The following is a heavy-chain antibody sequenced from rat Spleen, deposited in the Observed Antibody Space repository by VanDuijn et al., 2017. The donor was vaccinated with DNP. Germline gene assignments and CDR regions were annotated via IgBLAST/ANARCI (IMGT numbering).Heavy chain of an antibody. J-gene: IGHJ2*01. V-gene: IGHV5-7*01. Sequence: EVQLVESGGGLVQPGRSMKLSCAASGFIFSNYDMAWVRQAPKKGLEWVATISYDGGSTYYRDSVKGRFTISRDNAKSTLYLQMDSLRSEETATYYCAKAGGYSPWYFDYWGQGVMVTVSS. CDR3: AKAGGYSPWYFDY. CDR1: GFIFSNYD. CDR2: ISYDGGST. D-gene: IGHD1-11*01.